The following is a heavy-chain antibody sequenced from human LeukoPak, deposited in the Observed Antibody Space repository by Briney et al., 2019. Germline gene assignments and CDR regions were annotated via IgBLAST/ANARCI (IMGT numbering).Heavy chain of an antibody. V-gene: IGHV4-30-2*01. Sequence: SETLSLTCAVSGGSISSGGYSWSWIRQPPGKGLEWIGYIYHNGSTYYNPSLKSRVTISVDRSKNQFSLKLSSVTAADTAVYYCAREYYDILTGPLGGMDVWGQGTTVTVSS. CDR3: AREYYDILTGPLGGMDV. CDR1: GGSISSGGYS. J-gene: IGHJ6*02. CDR2: IYHNGST. D-gene: IGHD3-9*01.